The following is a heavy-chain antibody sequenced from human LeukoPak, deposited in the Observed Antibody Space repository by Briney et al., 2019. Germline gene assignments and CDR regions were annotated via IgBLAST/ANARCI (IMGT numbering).Heavy chain of an antibody. CDR1: GYTFTSYY. CDR2: INPSGGST. D-gene: IGHD6-19*01. Sequence: ASVKVSCKASGYTFTSYYMHWVRQAPGQGLEWMGIINPSGGSTSYAQKFQGRVTMTRDTSMSTVYMELSSLRSEDTAVYYCARDLAVAGTKHDAFDIWGQGTMVTVSS. CDR3: ARDLAVAGTKHDAFDI. V-gene: IGHV1-46*01. J-gene: IGHJ3*02.